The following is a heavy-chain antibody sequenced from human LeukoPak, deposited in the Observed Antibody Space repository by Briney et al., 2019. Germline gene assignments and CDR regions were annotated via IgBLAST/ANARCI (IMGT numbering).Heavy chain of an antibody. J-gene: IGHJ4*02. CDR1: GYSISSNYY. V-gene: IGHV4-38-2*02. CDR2: IYHPVDT. CDR3: ARVSGYDWESFYDY. D-gene: IGHD5-12*01. Sequence: SETLSLTCIVSGYSISSNYYWAWIRQPPGKGLEWIGSIYHPVDTSYNPSLKSRITMSVDTSKNQFSLKLNSVTAADTAVYYCARVSGYDWESFYDYWGQGTLVTVSS.